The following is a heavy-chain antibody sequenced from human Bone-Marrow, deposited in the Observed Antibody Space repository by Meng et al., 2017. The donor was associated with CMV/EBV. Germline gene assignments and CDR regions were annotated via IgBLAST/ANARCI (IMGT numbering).Heavy chain of an antibody. J-gene: IGHJ4*02. Sequence: GGSLRLSCAASGFTFSSYAMHWVRQAPGKGLEWVAVISYDGSNKYYADSVKGRFTISRDNSKNTLYLQMNSLRAEDTAVYYCAKARSVVTPYYFDYWGQGTLVTVSS. V-gene: IGHV3-30*04. D-gene: IGHD4-23*01. CDR1: GFTFSSYA. CDR3: AKARSVVTPYYFDY. CDR2: ISYDGSNK.